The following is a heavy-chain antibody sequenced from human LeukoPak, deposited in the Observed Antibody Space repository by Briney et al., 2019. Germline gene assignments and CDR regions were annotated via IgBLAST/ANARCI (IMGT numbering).Heavy chain of an antibody. J-gene: IGHJ4*02. CDR2: ISSSSSTI. CDR1: GFTVSSNY. Sequence: GGSLRLSCAASGFTVSSNYMSWVRQAPGKGLEWVSYISSSSSTIYYADSVKGRFTISRDNAKNSLYLQMNSLRAEDTAVYYCARGYYYDSSGYYPDYWGQGTLVTVSS. D-gene: IGHD3-22*01. V-gene: IGHV3-48*01. CDR3: ARGYYYDSSGYYPDY.